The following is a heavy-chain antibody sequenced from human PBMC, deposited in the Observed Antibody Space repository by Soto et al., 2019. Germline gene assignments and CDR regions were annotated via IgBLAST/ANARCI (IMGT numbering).Heavy chain of an antibody. CDR2: ISGSGGST. D-gene: IGHD3-22*01. Sequence: GGSLRLSCAASGFTFSSYAMSWVRQAPGKGLEWVSAISGSGGSTYYADSVKGRFTISRDNPKNTLYLQMNSLRAEDTAVYYCAKVYYYDSSGSLDYWGQGTLVTVSS. J-gene: IGHJ4*02. V-gene: IGHV3-23*01. CDR1: GFTFSSYA. CDR3: AKVYYYDSSGSLDY.